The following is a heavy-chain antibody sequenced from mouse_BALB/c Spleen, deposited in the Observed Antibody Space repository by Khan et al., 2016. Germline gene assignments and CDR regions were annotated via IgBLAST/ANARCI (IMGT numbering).Heavy chain of an antibody. CDR1: GYSITSDYA. CDR3: ARYDYDVWYYVDY. CDR2: ISYSGST. J-gene: IGHJ2*01. Sequence: EVQLQESGPGLVKPSQSLSLTCTVTGYSITSDYAWNWIRQFPGNKLEWMGYISYSGSTSYNPSLKSRISLTRDTSKNQFFLQLNSGTTEDTATSYCARYDYDVWYYVDYWGQGTTLTVSS. V-gene: IGHV3-2*02. D-gene: IGHD2-4*01.